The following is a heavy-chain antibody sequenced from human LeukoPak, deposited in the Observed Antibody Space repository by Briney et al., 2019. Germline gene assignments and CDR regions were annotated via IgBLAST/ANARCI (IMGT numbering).Heavy chain of an antibody. J-gene: IGHJ6*02. V-gene: IGHV4-59*01. CDR2: IYYSGST. CDR1: GGSISSYY. Sequence: TSETLSLTCTVSGGSISSYYWSWIRQPPGKGLEWIGYIYYSGSTNYNPSLKSRVTISVDTSKNQFSLKLSSVTAADTAVYYCARGPSPYYYDSSGYYTPHSDAWGQGTTVTVSS. D-gene: IGHD3-22*01. CDR3: ARGPSPYYYDSSGYYTPHSDA.